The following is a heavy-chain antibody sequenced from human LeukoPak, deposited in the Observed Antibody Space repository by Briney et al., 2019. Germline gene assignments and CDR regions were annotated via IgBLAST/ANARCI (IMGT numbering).Heavy chain of an antibody. V-gene: IGHV3-23*01. CDR1: GFTFSSYA. CDR3: AKDRGGGNLDFDY. J-gene: IGHJ4*02. Sequence: GSLGLSCAASGFTFSSYAMTWVRQAPGKGLEWGSVIICSGGRTYYADSVKGRFTISRDNSKNTLYLQMSSLRAEDTAVYYCAKDRGGGNLDFDYWGQGTLVTVSS. CDR2: IICSGGRT. D-gene: IGHD2-15*01.